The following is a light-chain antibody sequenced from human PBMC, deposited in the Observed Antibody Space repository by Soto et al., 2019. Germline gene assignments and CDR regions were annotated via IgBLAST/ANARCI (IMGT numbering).Light chain of an antibody. Sequence: DLQMTQSPSSLSASVGDRVTITCRASQNISRYLVWYQQKPGKAPNFLIYAASSLQTGVPSRFSGSGSGTDFTLTISSLQPEDFATYYCQQSFSTPQTFCQGTKLEIK. CDR1: QNISRY. CDR2: AAS. V-gene: IGKV1-39*01. J-gene: IGKJ2*01. CDR3: QQSFSTPQT.